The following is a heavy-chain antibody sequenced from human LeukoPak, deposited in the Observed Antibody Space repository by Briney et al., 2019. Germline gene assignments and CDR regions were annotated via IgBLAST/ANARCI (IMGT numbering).Heavy chain of an antibody. V-gene: IGHV3-43D*03. J-gene: IGHJ4*02. CDR1: GFTFDDYA. CDR2: ISWDGGST. CDR3: AKDMAAYYYASGNIDY. D-gene: IGHD3-10*01. Sequence: GSLRLSCAASGFTFDDYAMHWVRQAPGKGLEWVSLISWDGGSTYYADSVKGRFTISRDNSKNSLYLQMNSLRAEDTALYYCAKDMAAYYYASGNIDYWGQGTRVTVSS.